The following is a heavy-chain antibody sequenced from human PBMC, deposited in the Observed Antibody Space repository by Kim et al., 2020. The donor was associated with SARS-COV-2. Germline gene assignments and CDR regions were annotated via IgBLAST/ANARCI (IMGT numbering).Heavy chain of an antibody. V-gene: IGHV3-21*01. Sequence: GGSLRLSCAASGFTFSSYSMNWVRQAPGKGLEWVSSISSSSSYIYYADSVKGRFTISRDNAKNSLYLQMNSLRAEDTAVYYCARGTYYYDSSGYYFGPYYYYYYGMDVWGQGTTVTVSS. CDR2: ISSSSSYI. CDR3: ARGTYYYDSSGYYFGPYYYYYYGMDV. CDR1: GFTFSSYS. D-gene: IGHD3-22*01. J-gene: IGHJ6*02.